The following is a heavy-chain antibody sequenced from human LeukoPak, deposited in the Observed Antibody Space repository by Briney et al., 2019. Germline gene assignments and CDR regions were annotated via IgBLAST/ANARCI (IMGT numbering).Heavy chain of an antibody. Sequence: PGGSLRLSCAASGFTFSSYCMHWVRQAPGKGLVWVSRINSDGSSTSYADSVKGRFTISRDNAKNTLYLQMNSLRAEDTAVYYCARSEGTTWIQLWSPFDYWGQGTQVTVSS. CDR3: ARSEGTTWIQLWSPFDY. V-gene: IGHV3-74*01. CDR1: GFTFSSYC. CDR2: INSDGSST. J-gene: IGHJ4*02. D-gene: IGHD5-18*01.